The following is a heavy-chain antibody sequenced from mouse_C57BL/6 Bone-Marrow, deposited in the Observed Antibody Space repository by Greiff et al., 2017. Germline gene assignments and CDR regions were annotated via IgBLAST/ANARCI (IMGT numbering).Heavy chain of an antibody. V-gene: IGHV5-6*01. CDR3: ARQGYDYGSDWYFDV. D-gene: IGHD1-1*01. J-gene: IGHJ1*03. CDR1: GFTFSSYG. Sequence: EVHLVESGGDLVKPGGSLKLSCAASGFTFSSYGMSWVRQTPDKRLEWVATISSGGSYTYYPDSVKGRFTISRDKAKNTLYLQMSSLKSEDTAMFYCARQGYDYGSDWYFDVWGTGTTVTVSA. CDR2: ISSGGSYT.